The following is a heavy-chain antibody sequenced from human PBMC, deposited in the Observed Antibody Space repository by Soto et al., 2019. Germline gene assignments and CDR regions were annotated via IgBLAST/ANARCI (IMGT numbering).Heavy chain of an antibody. Sequence: SVKVSCKASGFTFTSSAVQWVRQARGQRLEWIGWIAVGSGNTNYAQKFQERVTITRDMSTSTAYMELSSLRSEDTAVYYCAAGSGSGWYSPTYYFYGMDVWGQGTTVTVSS. CDR3: AAGSGSGWYSPTYYFYGMDV. J-gene: IGHJ6*02. V-gene: IGHV1-58*01. CDR1: GFTFTSSA. CDR2: IAVGSGNT. D-gene: IGHD6-19*01.